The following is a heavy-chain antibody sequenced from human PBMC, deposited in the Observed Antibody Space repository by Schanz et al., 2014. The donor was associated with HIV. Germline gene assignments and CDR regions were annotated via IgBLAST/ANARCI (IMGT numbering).Heavy chain of an antibody. D-gene: IGHD4-17*01. CDR3: ATAAVTDYSDN. CDR2: IWYDGSNK. Sequence: VQLLESGGGVVQPGGSLRLSCAASGFTFSTCGMHWVRQAPGKGLECVAFIWYDGSNKYYADSVKGRFTISRDNSKNTLYLQMNSLRGEDTAVYYCATAAVTDYSDNWGQGTLVTVSS. CDR1: GFTFSTCG. J-gene: IGHJ4*02. V-gene: IGHV3-33*08.